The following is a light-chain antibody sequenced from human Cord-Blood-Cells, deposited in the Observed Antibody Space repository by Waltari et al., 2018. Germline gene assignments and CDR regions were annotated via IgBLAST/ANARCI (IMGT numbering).Light chain of an antibody. CDR1: SSDVGSYNL. J-gene: IGLJ2*01. CDR3: CSYAGSSTLV. CDR2: EVS. Sequence: QSALTQPASVSGSPGQSITISCTGTSSDVGSYNLVSWYQQHPGEAPKLMIYEVSKRRSGVSNRVSGSKSGNTASLPISGLQAEDEADYYCCSYAGSSTLVFGGGTKLTVL. V-gene: IGLV2-23*02.